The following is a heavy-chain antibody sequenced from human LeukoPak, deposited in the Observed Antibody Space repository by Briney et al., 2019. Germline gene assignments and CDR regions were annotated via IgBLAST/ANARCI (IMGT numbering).Heavy chain of an antibody. CDR2: INPNSGGT. D-gene: IGHD2-8*01. J-gene: IGHJ4*02. Sequence: ASVKVSCKASGYTFTGYFMHWVRQAPGQGLEWMGWINPNSGGTNYAQKFQGRVTMTRDTSISTAYMELSRLRSDDTAVYYCARDGPDIVRMDYWGQGTLVTVSS. V-gene: IGHV1-2*02. CDR3: ARDGPDIVRMDY. CDR1: GYTFTGYF.